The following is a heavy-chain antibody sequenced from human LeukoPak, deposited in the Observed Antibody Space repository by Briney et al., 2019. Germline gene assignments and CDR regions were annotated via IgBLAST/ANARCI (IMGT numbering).Heavy chain of an antibody. CDR2: INHSGST. D-gene: IGHD2-2*01. CDR3: ARGRILVVPAATYHYYYMDV. CDR1: GGSFSGYY. V-gene: IGHV4-34*01. J-gene: IGHJ6*03. Sequence: SETLSLTCAVYGGSFSGYYWSWIRQPPGKGLEWIGEINHSGSTNYNPSLKSRVTISVDTSKNHFSLKLSSVTAADTAVYYCARGRILVVPAATYHYYYMDVWGKGTTVTVSS.